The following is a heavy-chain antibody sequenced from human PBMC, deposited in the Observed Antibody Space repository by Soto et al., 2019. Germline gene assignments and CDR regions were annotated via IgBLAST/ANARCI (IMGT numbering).Heavy chain of an antibody. CDR1: DDSISSPNW. CDR2: MFASGSS. Sequence: SEILSHTCAVSDDSISSPNWWSWYRQPPGKGLELIGEMFASGSSNYNPSLNGRVTISLDTSKNHFSLKLTSLAAADTAIYYCAREGFDHRPDYWGQGIPVTVSS. J-gene: IGHJ4*02. CDR3: AREGFDHRPDY. V-gene: IGHV4-4*02.